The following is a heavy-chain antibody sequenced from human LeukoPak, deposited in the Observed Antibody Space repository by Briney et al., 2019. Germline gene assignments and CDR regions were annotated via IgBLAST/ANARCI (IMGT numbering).Heavy chain of an antibody. V-gene: IGHV4-34*01. J-gene: IGHJ4*02. CDR1: GGSFSGYY. D-gene: IGHD3-16*02. CDR2: INHSGST. Sequence: SDTLSLTCAVYGGSFSGYYWNWIRQAPEKGLEWIGEINHSGSTNYNPSLKSRVTMSVDTSRNQFSLRLSSVNAADTAVYYCARSYDYLWGSHRYTPTFDSWGQGTLVTVSS. CDR3: ARSYDYLWGSHRYTPTFDS.